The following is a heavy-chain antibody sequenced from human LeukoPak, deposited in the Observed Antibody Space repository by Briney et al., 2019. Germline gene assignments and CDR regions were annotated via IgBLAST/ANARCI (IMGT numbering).Heavy chain of an antibody. CDR2: INPNSGGT. V-gene: IGHV1-2*02. CDR1: GYTFTGFY. Sequence: ASVKVSCKASGYTFTGFYLHWVRQAPGQGLEWMGWINPNSGGTNYAQKFQGRVTMTRDTSISTAYMELSSLRSDDTAVYYCGIDRGPEWWGSFDYWGQGSLVSVSS. CDR3: GIDRGPEWWGSFDY. D-gene: IGHD3-16*01. J-gene: IGHJ4*02.